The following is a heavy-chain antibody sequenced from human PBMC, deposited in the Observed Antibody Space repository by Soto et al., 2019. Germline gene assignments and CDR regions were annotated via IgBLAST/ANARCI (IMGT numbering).Heavy chain of an antibody. CDR3: ARDANGYGMDV. V-gene: IGHV1-46*04. CDR2: INPAGGAA. J-gene: IGHJ6*02. CDR1: GYIFTRYY. Sequence: QMQLVQSGAEVKEPGASVRISCKASGYIFTRYYMYWVRQAPGQGLEWMGIINPAGGAANYAQKLQGRVTMTGDTSTSTVYMELRSLRSDDTATYYCARDANGYGMDVWGQGTTVTVSS.